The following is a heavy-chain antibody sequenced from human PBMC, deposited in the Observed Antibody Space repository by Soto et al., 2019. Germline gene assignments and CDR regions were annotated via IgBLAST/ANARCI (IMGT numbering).Heavy chain of an antibody. J-gene: IGHJ5*02. D-gene: IGHD6-25*01. Sequence: SETMSLTCPVSGGSLSTYYWSWIRPPPGKGLEWIGYIYYDGSTSYNPSLRSRVTISVDTSKNQFSLILSSVTSADTAVYYCARDQLSSGLYVWFDPWGQGTLVTVSS. V-gene: IGHV4-59*01. CDR3: ARDQLSSGLYVWFDP. CDR1: GGSLSTYY. CDR2: IYYDGST.